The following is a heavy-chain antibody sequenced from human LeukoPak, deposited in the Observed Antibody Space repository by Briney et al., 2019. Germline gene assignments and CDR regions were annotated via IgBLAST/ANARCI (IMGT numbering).Heavy chain of an antibody. V-gene: IGHV3-30*18. J-gene: IGHJ3*01. D-gene: IGHD6-19*01. Sequence: GKSLRLSCAASGFTFSSYGMHWVRQTPGKGLEWVAPISFEGSIEYYADSVKGRFTISRDNSKNTLFLQMNSLRPEDTAVYYCAKDSDIAVAGSDDALDVWGQGTMVTVSS. CDR1: GFTFSSYG. CDR2: ISFEGSIE. CDR3: AKDSDIAVAGSDDALDV.